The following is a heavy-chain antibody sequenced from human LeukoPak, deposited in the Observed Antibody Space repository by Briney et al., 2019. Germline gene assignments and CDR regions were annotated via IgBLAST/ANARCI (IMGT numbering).Heavy chain of an antibody. CDR3: ARDRGSGSYEGYYFDY. Sequence: GRSLRLSCAASGFTFSGYGMPWVRQAPGKGLEWVAIIWYDGSKKYHADSVKGRFTISRDNSKNTLYLQMNSLRAEDTAVYYCARDRGSGSYEGYYFDYWGQGTLVTVSS. CDR1: GFTFSGYG. V-gene: IGHV3-33*01. J-gene: IGHJ4*02. CDR2: IWYDGSKK. D-gene: IGHD3-10*01.